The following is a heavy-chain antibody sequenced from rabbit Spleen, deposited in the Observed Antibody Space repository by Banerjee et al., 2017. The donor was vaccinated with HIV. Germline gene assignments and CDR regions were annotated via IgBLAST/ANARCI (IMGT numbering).Heavy chain of an antibody. V-gene: IGHV1S40*01. CDR2: IDIGSSGFT. CDR1: GLDFSGDSY. J-gene: IGHJ6*01. D-gene: IGHD1-1*01. CDR3: ARDTSSSFSSYGMDL. Sequence: QSLEESGGGLVKPGASLTLTCKASGLDFSGDSYDSYMCWVRQAPGMGLEWIACIDIGSSGFTYFASWAKGRFTISKTSSTTVTLQMTSLTAADTATYFCARDTSSSFSSYGMDLWGPGTLVTVS.